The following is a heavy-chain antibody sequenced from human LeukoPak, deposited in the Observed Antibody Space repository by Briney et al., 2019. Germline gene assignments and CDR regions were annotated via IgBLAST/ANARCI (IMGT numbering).Heavy chain of an antibody. CDR3: AKGRTVTTSQFDY. CDR1: GFTFSSYS. CDR2: ISTRSSYI. Sequence: GGSLRLSCAASGFTFSSYSLNWVRQAPGKGLEWVSSISTRSSYIVYADSVKGRFTISRDNAKNSLYLQMNSLRAEDTALYYCAKGRTVTTSQFDYWGQGTLVTVSS. J-gene: IGHJ4*02. D-gene: IGHD4-17*01. V-gene: IGHV3-21*04.